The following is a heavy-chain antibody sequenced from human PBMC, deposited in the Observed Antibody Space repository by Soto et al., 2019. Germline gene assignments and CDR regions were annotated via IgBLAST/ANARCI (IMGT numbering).Heavy chain of an antibody. Sequence: GASVKVSCKASGYTFTSYAMHWVRQAPGQRLEWMGGIIPIFGTANYAQKFQGRVTITADESTSTAYMELSSLRSEDTAVYYCAREGRCGGDCLCDYWGQGTLVTV. J-gene: IGHJ4*02. CDR3: AREGRCGGDCLCDY. CDR1: GYTFTSYA. CDR2: IIPIFGTA. D-gene: IGHD2-21*02. V-gene: IGHV1-69*13.